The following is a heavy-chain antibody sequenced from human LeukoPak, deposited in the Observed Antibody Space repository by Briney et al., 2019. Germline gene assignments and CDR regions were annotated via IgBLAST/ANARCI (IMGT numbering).Heavy chain of an antibody. J-gene: IGHJ6*03. Sequence: ASVKVSCKTSGYTFNGYYMHWVRQATGQGLEWMGWMNPNSGNTGYAQKFQGRVTITRNTSISTAYMELSSLRSEDTAVYYCARASSSAGYYYCYMDVWGKGTTVTVSS. CDR2: MNPNSGNT. V-gene: IGHV1-8*03. CDR3: ARASSSAGYYYCYMDV. D-gene: IGHD6-6*01. CDR1: GYTFNGYY.